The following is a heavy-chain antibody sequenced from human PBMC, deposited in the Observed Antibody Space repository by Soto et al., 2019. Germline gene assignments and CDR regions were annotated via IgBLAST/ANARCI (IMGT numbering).Heavy chain of an antibody. CDR1: GGSISSYY. Sequence: SETLSLTCTVSGGSISSYYWSWIRQPPGKGLEWIGYIYYSGSTNYNPSLKSRVTISVDTSKNQFSPKLSSVTAADTAVYYCAREGSTRYYYYGMDVWGQGTTVTVSS. CDR2: IYYSGST. J-gene: IGHJ6*02. CDR3: AREGSTRYYYYGMDV. D-gene: IGHD2-2*01. V-gene: IGHV4-59*01.